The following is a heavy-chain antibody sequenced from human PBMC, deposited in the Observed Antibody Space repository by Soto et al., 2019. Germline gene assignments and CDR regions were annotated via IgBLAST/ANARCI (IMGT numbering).Heavy chain of an antibody. CDR2: IYSSGST. Sequence: GGSLRLSCAASGFTVSSNYMSWVRQAPGKGLEWVSVIYSSGSTYYADSVKGRFTISRDNSKNTLYLQMNSLRAEAMAVYYGARDGALGWSTDAFDIWGQGTMVTVSS. D-gene: IGHD7-27*01. CDR1: GFTVSSNY. CDR3: ARDGALGWSTDAFDI. V-gene: IGHV3-66*02. J-gene: IGHJ3*02.